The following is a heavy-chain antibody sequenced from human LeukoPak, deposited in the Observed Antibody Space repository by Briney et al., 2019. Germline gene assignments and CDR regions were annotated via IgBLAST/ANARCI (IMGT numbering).Heavy chain of an antibody. CDR1: GGSISSYY. CDR3: ARGAYYHDTMD. V-gene: IGHV4-59*01. D-gene: IGHD3-22*01. J-gene: IGHJ4*02. Sequence: SETLSLTCTVSGGSISSYYWSRLRQPPGKGLEWIGNTYPSESTNHNPSLKSRVTISVDTSKNQLSLKLSSVTTADTAVYYCARGAYYHDTMDWGQGTLVTVSS. CDR2: TYPSEST.